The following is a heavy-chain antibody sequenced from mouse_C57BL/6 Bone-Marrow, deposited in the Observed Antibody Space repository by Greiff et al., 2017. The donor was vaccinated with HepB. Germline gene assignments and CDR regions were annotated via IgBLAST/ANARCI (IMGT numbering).Heavy chain of an antibody. CDR1: GYTFTSYW. V-gene: IGHV1-50*01. CDR3: VRPLLDY. Sequence: QVQLKQPGAELVKPGASVKLSCKASGYTFTSYWMQWVKQRPGQGLEWIGEIDPSDSYTNYNQKFKGKATLTVDTSSSTAYMQLSSLTSEDSAVYYCVRPLLDYWGQGTTLTVSS. J-gene: IGHJ2*01. CDR2: IDPSDSYT.